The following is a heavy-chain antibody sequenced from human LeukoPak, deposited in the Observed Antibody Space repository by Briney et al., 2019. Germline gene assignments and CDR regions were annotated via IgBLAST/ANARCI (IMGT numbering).Heavy chain of an antibody. V-gene: IGHV4-38-2*02. CDR3: ARGVAKHYYGSGSYYNVRSHWFDP. CDR1: DYSISSGYY. Sequence: PSETLSLTCTVSDYSISSGYYWGWIRQPPGKGLEWIGNIYHSGITYYNPSLTSRVTISVDTSKNQFSLKLSSVTAADTAVYYCARGVAKHYYGSGSYYNVRSHWFDPWGQGTLVTVSS. D-gene: IGHD3-10*01. CDR2: IYHSGIT. J-gene: IGHJ5*02.